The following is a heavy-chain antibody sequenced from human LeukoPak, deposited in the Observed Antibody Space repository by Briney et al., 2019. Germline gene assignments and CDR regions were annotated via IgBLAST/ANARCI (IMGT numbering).Heavy chain of an antibody. CDR3: TRATSVVVPAADHYYYGMDV. V-gene: IGHV1-2*02. J-gene: IGHJ6*02. CDR1: GSTFTGYY. D-gene: IGHD2-2*01. Sequence: ASVKVSCKASGSTFTGYYMHWVRQAPGQGLEWMGWINPNSGGTDYAQKFQGRVTMTRDTSLSTAYMELSRLRSDVTAVYYCTRATSVVVPAADHYYYGMDVWGQGTTVTVSS. CDR2: INPNSGGT.